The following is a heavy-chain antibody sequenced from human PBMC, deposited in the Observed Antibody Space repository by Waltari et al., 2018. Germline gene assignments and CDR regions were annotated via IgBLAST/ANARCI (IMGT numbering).Heavy chain of an antibody. CDR3: ARDGAAKTFGQGANWFDP. D-gene: IGHD3-10*01. V-gene: IGHV1-46*01. CDR2: INPSGGST. J-gene: IGHJ5*02. CDR1: GYSFTSYY. Sequence: QVQLVQSGAEVKKPGASVKVSCKASGYSFTSYYMHWVRQAPGQGLEWVGIINPSGGSTSYAQKCQGRVTMTRDTSTSTVYMELSSLRSEDTALYYCARDGAAKTFGQGANWFDPWGQGTVVSVSS.